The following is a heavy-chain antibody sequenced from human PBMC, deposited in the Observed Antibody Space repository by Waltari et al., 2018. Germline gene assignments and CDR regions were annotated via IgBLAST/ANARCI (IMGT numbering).Heavy chain of an antibody. CDR3: VRGGAFSGYFEN. J-gene: IGHJ4*02. CDR1: GFIVSSKY. V-gene: IGHV3-53*04. CDR2: LYSSGTT. Sequence: EVQLVESGGALVQPGGSLRLSCAASGFIVSSKYMSWVRQAPGKGLEWVSVLYSSGTTYYADTAKCRFTISRDSSKNTVYLQMNSLKPDDTAVYYCVRGGAFSGYFENWGQGTLVTVSS. D-gene: IGHD1-26*01.